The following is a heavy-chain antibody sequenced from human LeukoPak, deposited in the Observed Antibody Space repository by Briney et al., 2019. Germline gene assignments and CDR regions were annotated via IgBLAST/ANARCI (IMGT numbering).Heavy chain of an antibody. CDR3: ATTQSGDGMDV. J-gene: IGHJ6*02. Sequence: GESLKISCKGSGYSFTSYWIGWVRQMPGKGLEWVGIIYPGDSDTRYSPSFQGQVTTSADKSIRTAYLQGSSLKASDTAMYYCATTQSGDGMDVWGQGTTVTVSS. V-gene: IGHV5-51*01. CDR1: GYSFTSYW. D-gene: IGHD3-10*01. CDR2: IYPGDSDT.